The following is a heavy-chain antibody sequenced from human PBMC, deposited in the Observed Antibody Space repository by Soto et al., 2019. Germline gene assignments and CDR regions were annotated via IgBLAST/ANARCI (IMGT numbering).Heavy chain of an antibody. V-gene: IGHV4-59*01. CDR2: IYYSGST. J-gene: IGHJ4*02. CDR3: ARHADGAPSYPYFDN. Sequence: SETLSLTCTVSGGSISSYYWSWIRQPPGKGLEWIGEIYYSGSTNYNPSLKIRVTISVDTSKNQFSLKLSSVTAADTAVYDCARHADGAPSYPYFDNWGQGNLVTVSS. CDR1: GGSISSYY. D-gene: IGHD3-10*01.